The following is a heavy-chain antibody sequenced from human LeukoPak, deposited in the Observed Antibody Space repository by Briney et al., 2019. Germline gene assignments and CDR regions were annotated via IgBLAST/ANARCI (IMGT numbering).Heavy chain of an antibody. V-gene: IGHV4-31*03. CDR2: IYYSGST. Sequence: SETLSLTCTVSGGSISSGGYYWSWIRQHPGKGLEWIGYIYYSGSTYYNPSLKSRVTISVDTSKNQFSLKLSSVTAADTAVYYCAREDGDYNDAFDIWGQGTMVTVSS. CDR3: AREDGDYNDAFDI. J-gene: IGHJ3*02. D-gene: IGHD4-17*01. CDR1: GGSISSGGYY.